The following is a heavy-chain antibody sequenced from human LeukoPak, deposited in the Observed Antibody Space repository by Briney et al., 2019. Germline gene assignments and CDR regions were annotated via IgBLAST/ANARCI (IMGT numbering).Heavy chain of an antibody. CDR1: GYTFTSYG. D-gene: IGHD2-15*01. V-gene: IGHV1-18*01. Sequence: GASVKVSCKASGYTFTSYGISWVRQAPGQGLEGMGWISAYNGNTNYAQKLQGRVTMTTDTSTSTAYMELRSLRSDDTAVYYCARDSGYCSGGSCYYYYGMDVWGQGTTVTVSS. CDR2: ISAYNGNT. J-gene: IGHJ6*02. CDR3: ARDSGYCSGGSCYYYYGMDV.